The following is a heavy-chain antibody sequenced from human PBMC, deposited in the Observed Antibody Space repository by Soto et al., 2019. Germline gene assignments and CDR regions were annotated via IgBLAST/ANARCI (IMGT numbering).Heavy chain of an antibody. Sequence: QIQLVQSGAEVKKPGASVKVSCKASGYTFSSYHITWVRQAPGQGLEWMGWISAYNGNTNYAQNLQGRVTMTTDTSTSTAYMELRSLRSDDTAVDYCATDLPPVDYWGQGTQVTVSS. CDR2: ISAYNGNT. CDR1: GYTFSSYH. CDR3: ATDLPPVDY. J-gene: IGHJ4*02. V-gene: IGHV1-18*01.